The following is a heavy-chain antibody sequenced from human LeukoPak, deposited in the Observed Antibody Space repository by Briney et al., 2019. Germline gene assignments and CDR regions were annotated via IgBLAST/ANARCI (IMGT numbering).Heavy chain of an antibody. CDR2: ISHSGST. J-gene: IGHJ6*03. CDR1: GGSISSGSYY. V-gene: IGHV4-39*01. Sequence: SETLSLTCTVSGGSISSGSYYWGWVRQPPRKGLEWIATISHSGSTYYNPSLKSRVTISLDTSQNQFSLKLSSVTAADTAVYYCARGPAGAGMDVWGKGTTVTVSS. D-gene: IGHD3-10*01. CDR3: ARGPAGAGMDV.